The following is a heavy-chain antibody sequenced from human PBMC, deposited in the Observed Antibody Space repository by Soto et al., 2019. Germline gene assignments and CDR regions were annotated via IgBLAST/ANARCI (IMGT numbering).Heavy chain of an antibody. CDR3: ASRSFWSDGGRFDP. Sequence: QVQLRESGPGLVKPSQTLSLTCTVSGVSISSGDYYWSWIRQPPGKGLEWIGYNYYSGTTYYNPSLKSRVTISVDTSKNQFSLKLSSVTAADTAVYYCASRSFWSDGGRFDPWGQGTLVTVSS. V-gene: IGHV4-30-4*01. CDR1: GVSISSGDYY. J-gene: IGHJ5*02. D-gene: IGHD3-3*01. CDR2: NYYSGTT.